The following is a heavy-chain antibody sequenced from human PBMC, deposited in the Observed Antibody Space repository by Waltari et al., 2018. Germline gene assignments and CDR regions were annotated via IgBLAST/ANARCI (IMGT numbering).Heavy chain of an antibody. V-gene: IGHV1-18*01. CDR1: GYTFFTYV. J-gene: IGHJ6*02. CDR2: SSASNDNT. D-gene: IGHD2-8*01. CDR3: ASAFTYCTNGVCYSHGMDV. Sequence: QVQLVQSGAEVKKPGASVKVSCKASGYTFFTYVISWVRQAPGQGLEWMGWSSASNDNTHYAQNLRGRVTMTTDTSTSTAYMELRSLRSDDTAVYYCASAFTYCTNGVCYSHGMDVWGQGTTVTVAS.